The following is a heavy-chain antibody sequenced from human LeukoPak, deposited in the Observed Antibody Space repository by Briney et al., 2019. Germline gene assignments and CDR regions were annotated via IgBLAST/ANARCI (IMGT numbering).Heavy chain of an antibody. D-gene: IGHD6-19*01. V-gene: IGHV3-30*02. Sequence: GGSLRLSCAASGFTFSSYGMHWVRQAPGKGLEWVAFIRYDGSNKYYADSVKGRFTISRDNSKNTLYLQMNSLRVEDTAVYYCVRDAVADRFSAFDIWGQGTMVTVSS. CDR1: GFTFSSYG. CDR3: VRDAVADRFSAFDI. CDR2: IRYDGSNK. J-gene: IGHJ3*02.